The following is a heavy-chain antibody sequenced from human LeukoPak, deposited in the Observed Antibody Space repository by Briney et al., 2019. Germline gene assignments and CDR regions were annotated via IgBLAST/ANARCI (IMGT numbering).Heavy chain of an antibody. CDR3: AKTRGIAAAGTPYY. Sequence: GGSLRLSCAASGFTFSSYAMSWVRQAPGKGLEWVSAISGSGGSTYYADSVKGRFTISRDNSKTTLYLQMNSLRAEDTAVYYCAKTRGIAAAGTPYYWGQGTLVPVSS. J-gene: IGHJ4*02. D-gene: IGHD6-13*01. CDR2: ISGSGGST. V-gene: IGHV3-23*01. CDR1: GFTFSSYA.